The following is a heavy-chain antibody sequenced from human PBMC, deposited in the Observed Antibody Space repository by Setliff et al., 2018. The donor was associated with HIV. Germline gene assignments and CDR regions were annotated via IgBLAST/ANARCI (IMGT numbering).Heavy chain of an antibody. J-gene: IGHJ3*02. V-gene: IGHV3-15*01. CDR3: TRDKGYAFDI. Sequence: GGSLRLSCAASGFTFSSYGMHWVRQAPGKGLEWVGRIKSKNDGGTTDYAAPVKGRFTISRDDSKNTLYLQMNSLKTEDTAVYYCTRDKGYAFDIWGQGTMVTVSS. CDR2: IKSKNDGGTT. D-gene: IGHD5-18*01. CDR1: GFTFSSYG.